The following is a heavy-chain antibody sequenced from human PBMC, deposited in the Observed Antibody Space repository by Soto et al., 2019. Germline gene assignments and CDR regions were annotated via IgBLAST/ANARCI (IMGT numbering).Heavy chain of an antibody. V-gene: IGHV3-23*01. CDR2: MSGGGETT. Sequence: EVQVLESGGGLVQPGGSLRLSCAASGLTFSSYAMTWVRQAPGKGLEWVSAMSGGGETTYYAASVKGRFTISRDNSRNTLYLQMNSLRAEDTAAYYCAKWHTYYYDSRGFSGFDCWGRGTLVTVSS. D-gene: IGHD3-22*01. J-gene: IGHJ4*02. CDR3: AKWHTYYYDSRGFSGFDC. CDR1: GLTFSSYA.